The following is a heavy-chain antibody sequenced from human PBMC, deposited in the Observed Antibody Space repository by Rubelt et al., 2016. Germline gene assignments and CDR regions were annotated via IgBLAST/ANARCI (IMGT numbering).Heavy chain of an antibody. V-gene: IGHV1-18*01. CDR2: ISASNGTP. Sequence: QVQLVQSGAEVKKPGASVKVSCKASGYTFTSYGISWVRQAPGQGLEWMGWISASNGTPNYAQKLQCRVALTTDTSTSPAYMELRSRRAAHPAVYYCARVEYSYASSGYSDYWGPGTLVTVSS. CDR1: GYTFTSYG. D-gene: IGHD3-22*01. CDR3: ARVEYSYASSGYSDY. J-gene: IGHJ4*02.